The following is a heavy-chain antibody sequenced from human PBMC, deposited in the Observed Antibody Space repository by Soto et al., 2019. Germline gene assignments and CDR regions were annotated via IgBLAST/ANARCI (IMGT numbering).Heavy chain of an antibody. CDR3: ARGDSTGSPRGWFDT. CDR2: ISTYNGDT. CDR1: GYGFTRYG. J-gene: IGHJ5*02. Sequence: ASVKVSCKASGYGFTRYGINWVRQAPGQGLEWLGWISTYNGDTDYAQKFQGRVTMTTDRSTTTAYMDLRSLTSDDTAGYFCARGDSTGSPRGWFDTWGQGTLVTVSS. D-gene: IGHD2-8*02. V-gene: IGHV1-18*04.